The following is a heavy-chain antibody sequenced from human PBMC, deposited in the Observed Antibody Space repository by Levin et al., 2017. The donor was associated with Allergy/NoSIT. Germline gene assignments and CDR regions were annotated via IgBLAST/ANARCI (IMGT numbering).Heavy chain of an antibody. CDR1: GYTFTSYY. Sequence: PWASVKVSCKASGYTFTSYYMHWVRQAPGQGLEWMGIIYPSGGSTSYAQKFQGRVTMTRDTSTSTVYMELSSLTSDDTAVYYCARAHSGGRGWFDPWGQGTLVTVSS. J-gene: IGHJ5*02. CDR3: ARAHSGGRGWFDP. D-gene: IGHD1-26*01. CDR2: IYPSGGST. V-gene: IGHV1-46*01.